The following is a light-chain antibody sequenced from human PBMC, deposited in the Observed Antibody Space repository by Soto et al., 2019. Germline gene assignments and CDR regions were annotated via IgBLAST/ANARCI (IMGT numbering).Light chain of an antibody. J-gene: IGKJ3*01. CDR3: QQYNSYSAT. CDR2: GAS. CDR1: QSVRSD. V-gene: IGKV3-15*01. Sequence: EIVMTQSPATLSVSPGERATISCRASQSVRSDLAWYQQKPGKAPRLLIYGASTRATGIPARFTGSGSGTEFTLTISSLQSEDFAVYWCQQYNSYSATFGHGTTVDIK.